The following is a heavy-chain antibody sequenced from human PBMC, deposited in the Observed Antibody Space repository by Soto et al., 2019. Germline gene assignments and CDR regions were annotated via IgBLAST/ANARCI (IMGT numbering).Heavy chain of an antibody. D-gene: IGHD3-10*01. J-gene: IGHJ3*02. CDR3: ARRGLPGYYGSGSYYAFDI. CDR2: IYYSGST. CDR1: GGSISSYY. V-gene: IGHV4-59*01. Sequence: SETLSLTCTVSGGSISSYYWSWIRQPPGKGLEWIGYIYYSGSTNYNPSLKSRVTISVDTSKNQFSLKLSSVTAADTAVYYCARRGLPGYYGSGSYYAFDIWGQGTMVTVSS.